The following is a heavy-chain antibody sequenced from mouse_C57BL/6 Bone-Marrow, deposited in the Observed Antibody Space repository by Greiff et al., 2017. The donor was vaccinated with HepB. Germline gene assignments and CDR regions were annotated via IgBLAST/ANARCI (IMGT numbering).Heavy chain of an antibody. V-gene: IGHV1-87*01. CDR2: GHGLEWIG. CDR3: SEDSAVYYCAQNHTNYYGSSYHYAMDY. CDR1: YTFSRRVH. D-gene: IGHD1-1*01. Sequence: VQLQQSGPELARPWASVKLSCQAFYTFSRRVHFAIRDTNYWMQWVKQRPGHGLEWIGAIYPGNGDTSYNQKFKGKATSTADKSSSTAYRQLSRLTSEDSAVYYCAQNHTNYYGSSYHYAMDYWGQGTSVTVSS. J-gene: IGHJ4*01.